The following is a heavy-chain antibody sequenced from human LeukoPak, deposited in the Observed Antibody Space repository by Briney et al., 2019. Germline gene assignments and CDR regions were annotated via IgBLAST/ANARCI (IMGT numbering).Heavy chain of an antibody. J-gene: IGHJ6*03. V-gene: IGHV3-43*02. D-gene: IGHD4-23*01. Sequence: RGSLRLSCAASGFTFDDYAMHWVRQAPGKGLEWVSLISGDGGSTYYADSVKGRFTISRDNSKNSLYLQMNSLRTEDTALYYCAKGVSPDRPYYYYYYYMDVWGKGTTVTVSS. CDR3: AKGVSPDRPYYYYYYYMDV. CDR1: GFTFDDYA. CDR2: ISGDGGST.